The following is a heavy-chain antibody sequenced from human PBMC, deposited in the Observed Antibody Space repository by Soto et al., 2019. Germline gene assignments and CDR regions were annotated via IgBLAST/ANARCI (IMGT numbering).Heavy chain of an antibody. V-gene: IGHV4-38-2*01. CDR2: IYHSGST. J-gene: IGHJ4*02. D-gene: IGHD6-13*01. CDR1: GYSISSGYY. Sequence: SETLSLTCAVSGYSISSGYYWGWIRQPPGKGLEWIGSIYHSGSTYYNPSLKSRVTISVDTSKNQFSLKLSSVTAADTAVYYCARKRIAAAGHLDYWGQGTLVTISS. CDR3: ARKRIAAAGHLDY.